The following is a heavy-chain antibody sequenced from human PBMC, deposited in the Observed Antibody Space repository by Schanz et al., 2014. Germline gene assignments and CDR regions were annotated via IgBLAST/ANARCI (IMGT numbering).Heavy chain of an antibody. D-gene: IGHD5-12*01. J-gene: IGHJ4*02. CDR2: INPNSGGT. Sequence: QVQLVQSGAEVKKPGASVKVSCKASGYTFTGHYMHWVRQAPGQGLEWMGRINPNSGGTNYAQKFQGRLPKTWDTSPSPAYMELRRLRSDDTAIYYCARARYTGYDCSGYWGQGTLLIVSS. CDR3: ARARYTGYDCSGY. V-gene: IGHV1-2*06. CDR1: GYTFTGHY.